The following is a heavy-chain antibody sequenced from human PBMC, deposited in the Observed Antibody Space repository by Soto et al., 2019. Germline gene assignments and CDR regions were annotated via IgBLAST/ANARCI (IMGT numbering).Heavy chain of an antibody. CDR3: ARGWEYYDSSGYYDY. CDR1: GFTFSNSV. D-gene: IGHD3-22*01. V-gene: IGHV3-21*01. CDR2: ISSSSSYI. Sequence: GGSLRLSCAASGFTFSNSVMNWVRQAPGKGLEWVSFISSSSSYIYYADSVKGRFTISRDNAKNSLYLQMNSLRAEDTAVYYCARGWEYYDSSGYYDYWGQGTLVTVSS. J-gene: IGHJ4*02.